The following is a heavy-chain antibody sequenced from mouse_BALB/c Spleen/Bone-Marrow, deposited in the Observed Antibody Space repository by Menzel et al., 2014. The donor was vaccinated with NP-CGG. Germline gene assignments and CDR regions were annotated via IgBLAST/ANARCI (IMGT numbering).Heavy chain of an antibody. CDR1: GYTFTSYY. CDR3: TRSRRAMDP. D-gene: IGHD2-12*01. Sequence: QVQLKQSGAELVKPGASVKLSCKASGYTFTSYYMCWVKQRPGQGLEWIGEINPSNGGTNFNEKFKSKATLTVDKSSSTAYMSLSSLTSEDSAVYYCTRSRRAMDPWGQGTSVTVSS. CDR2: INPSNGGT. J-gene: IGHJ4*01. V-gene: IGHV1S81*02.